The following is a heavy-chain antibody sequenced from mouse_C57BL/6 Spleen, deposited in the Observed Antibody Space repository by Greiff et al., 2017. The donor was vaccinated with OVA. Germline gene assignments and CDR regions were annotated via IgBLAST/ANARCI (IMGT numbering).Heavy chain of an antibody. CDR2: IDPEDGET. V-gene: IGHV14-2*01. D-gene: IGHD1-1*01. CDR3: ARSKGISNYDYFDY. J-gene: IGHJ2*01. CDR1: GFNIKDYY. Sequence: VQLKESGAELVKPGASVKLSCTASGFNIKDYYMHWVKQRTEQGLEWIGRIDPEDGETKYAPKFQGKATITADTSSNTAYLQLSSLTSEDTAVYYCARSKGISNYDYFDYWGKAPLSQSPQ.